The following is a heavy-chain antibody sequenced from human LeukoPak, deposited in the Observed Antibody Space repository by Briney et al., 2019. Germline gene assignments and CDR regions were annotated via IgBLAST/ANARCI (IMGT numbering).Heavy chain of an antibody. J-gene: IGHJ4*02. V-gene: IGHV3-7*01. CDR3: ARHVPRGRSDFDC. Sequence: GGSLRLSGAPSGFTFRNHWMAGFRQPPGKGPEGVANIEEDGDVKSYAESVKGRFTVSRDNGRTSVYLQMNSLRAEDTAIYYCARHVPRGRSDFDCWGQGALVTVS. CDR2: IEEDGDVK. CDR1: GFTFRNHW. D-gene: IGHD5-12*01.